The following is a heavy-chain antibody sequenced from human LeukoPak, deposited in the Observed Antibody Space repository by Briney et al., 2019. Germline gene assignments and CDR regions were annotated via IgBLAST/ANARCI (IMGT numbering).Heavy chain of an antibody. Sequence: VQPGGSLRLSCAASGFTFSSYAMHWVRPAPGKGLEWVAVISYDGSNKYYADSVKGRFTISRDNSKNTLYLQMNSLRAEDTAVYYCARDGIVGATGGYFDLWGRGTLVTVSS. CDR2: ISYDGSNK. V-gene: IGHV3-30-3*01. CDR3: ARDGIVGATGGYFDL. J-gene: IGHJ2*01. CDR1: GFTFSSYA. D-gene: IGHD1-26*01.